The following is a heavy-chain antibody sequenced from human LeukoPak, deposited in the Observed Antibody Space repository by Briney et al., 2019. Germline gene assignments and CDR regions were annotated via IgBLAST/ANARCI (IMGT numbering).Heavy chain of an antibody. CDR3: ARGRFGDPLNY. CDR1: GFTVSGNY. D-gene: IGHD3-10*01. Sequence: GGALRLSCTASGFTVSGNYMNWGRQAPGEGVEWGSVVYTDGNIYYADSVKGRFTISKDNSKNTVDLLMHSVTAEDTALYYCARGRFGDPLNYWGQGTLVTVSS. V-gene: IGHV3-53*01. CDR2: VYTDGNI. J-gene: IGHJ4*02.